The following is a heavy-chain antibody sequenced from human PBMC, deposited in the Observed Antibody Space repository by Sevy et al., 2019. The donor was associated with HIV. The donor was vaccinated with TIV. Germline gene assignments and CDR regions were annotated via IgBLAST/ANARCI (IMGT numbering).Heavy chain of an antibody. CDR3: ARGVTTVTPFDY. Sequence: GGSLRLSCTASGFTFSYYWMSWVRQAPGKGLEWVANIKQDGSDKHYVDSVKGRFTISRDNAKNSLYLQMNSLRAGDTAVYYCARGVTTVTPFDYWGQGTLVTVSS. D-gene: IGHD4-17*01. CDR1: GFTFSYYW. V-gene: IGHV3-7*01. J-gene: IGHJ4*02. CDR2: IKQDGSDK.